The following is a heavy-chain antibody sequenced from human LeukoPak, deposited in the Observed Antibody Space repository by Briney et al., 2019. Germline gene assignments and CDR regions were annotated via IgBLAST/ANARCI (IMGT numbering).Heavy chain of an antibody. CDR3: AVPVGGEYGDYDP. Sequence: PGGSLRLSYAASGFTFSSYSMNWFRQALGKGLEWVSSISSSSTYIYYEDSVKGRFSISRANAKNSLYLQMNSLRAEDTAVYYCAVPVGGEYGDYDPWGQGTLVTVSS. D-gene: IGHD4-17*01. V-gene: IGHV3-21*01. CDR2: ISSSSTYI. J-gene: IGHJ5*02. CDR1: GFTFSSYS.